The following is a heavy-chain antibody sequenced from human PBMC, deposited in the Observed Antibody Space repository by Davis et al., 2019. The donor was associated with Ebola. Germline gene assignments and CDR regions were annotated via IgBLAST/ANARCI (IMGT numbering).Heavy chain of an antibody. D-gene: IGHD2-15*01. CDR3: ARDPGYPMRPAFDI. CDR2: ISYDGSNK. Sequence: PGGSLRLSCAASGFTFSSYAMHWVRQAPGKGLEWVAVISYDGSNKYYADSVKGRFTISRDNSKNTLYLQMNSLRAEDTAVYYCARDPGYPMRPAFDIWGQGTMVTVSS. V-gene: IGHV3-30-3*01. CDR1: GFTFSSYA. J-gene: IGHJ3*02.